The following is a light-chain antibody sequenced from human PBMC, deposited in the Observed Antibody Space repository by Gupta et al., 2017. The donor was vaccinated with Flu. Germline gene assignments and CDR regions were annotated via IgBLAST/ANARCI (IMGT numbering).Light chain of an antibody. J-gene: IGLJ2*01. Sequence: SFTISCTGTSRDVGGYNYVSWHQRHPAKAPNLMIYDVSKRPSGVSNRFSASKSGNTASLTISGRKAEDEADYYGSSNTTSSTLVFGGGTKRTVL. V-gene: IGLV2-14*04. CDR2: DVS. CDR3: SSNTTSSTLV. CDR1: SRDVGGYNY.